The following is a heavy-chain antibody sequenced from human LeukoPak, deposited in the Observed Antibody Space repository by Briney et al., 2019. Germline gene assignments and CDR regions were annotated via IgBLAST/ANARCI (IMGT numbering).Heavy chain of an antibody. D-gene: IGHD4-17*01. V-gene: IGHV4-4*07. J-gene: IGHJ3*02. CDR3: ASGVTVTKTNAFDI. Sequence: PSETLSLTCTVSGGYISSYYWSWIRQPAGKGLQWIGRIYTSGSTNYNPSPKSRVTMSVDTSKNQFSLKLSSVTAADTAVYYCASGVTVTKTNAFDIWGQGTMVTVSS. CDR1: GGYISSYY. CDR2: IYTSGST.